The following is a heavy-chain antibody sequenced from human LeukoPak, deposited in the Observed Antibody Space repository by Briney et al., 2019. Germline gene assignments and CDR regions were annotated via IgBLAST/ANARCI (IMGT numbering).Heavy chain of an antibody. Sequence: LETLSLTCTVSGGSISSSSYYWGWIRQPPGKGLEWVGSIYFSGSSYYNPSLKSRVTISVDTSKNHFSLKLSSVTAADTAVYYCARQAPGYSYGYVYWGQGTLVTVSS. CDR2: IYFSGSS. D-gene: IGHD5-18*01. J-gene: IGHJ4*02. CDR1: GGSISSSSYY. V-gene: IGHV4-39*01. CDR3: ARQAPGYSYGYVY.